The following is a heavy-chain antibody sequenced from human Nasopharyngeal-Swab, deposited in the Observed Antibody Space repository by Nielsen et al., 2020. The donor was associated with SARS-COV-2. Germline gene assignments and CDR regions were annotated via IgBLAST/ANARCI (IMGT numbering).Heavy chain of an antibody. Sequence: LSLTCAASGFTFSSYAMSWVRQAPGKGLEWVSSISGSGSSTYYADSVKGRFTISRDNSKNTLYLQMNSLRAEDTAIYYCAKDGHILTGYYNPYYYYYYGMDVWGQGTTVTVSS. V-gene: IGHV3-23*01. CDR2: ISGSGSST. D-gene: IGHD3-9*01. J-gene: IGHJ6*02. CDR3: AKDGHILTGYYNPYYYYYYGMDV. CDR1: GFTFSSYA.